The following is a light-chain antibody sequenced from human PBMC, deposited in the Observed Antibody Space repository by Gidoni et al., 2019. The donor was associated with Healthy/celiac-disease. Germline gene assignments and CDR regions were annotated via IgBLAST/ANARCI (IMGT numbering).Light chain of an antibody. CDR3: QQANSFPYT. V-gene: IGKV1-12*02. Sequence: IQMTQSPSSVSASVGDRVTITCRASQGISSWLAWYPQKPGKAPKLLIYAASSLQSGVPSRFSGSGSGTDFTLTISSLQPEDFATYYCQQANSFPYTFGQXTKLEIK. J-gene: IGKJ2*01. CDR1: QGISSW. CDR2: AAS.